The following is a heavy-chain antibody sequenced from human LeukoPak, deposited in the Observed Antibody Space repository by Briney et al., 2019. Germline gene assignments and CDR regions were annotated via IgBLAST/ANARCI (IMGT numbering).Heavy chain of an antibody. CDR2: IIPIFGTT. J-gene: IGHJ5*02. CDR1: GGTFSSYA. CDR3: ARGHSGDNWFDP. Sequence: SVKVSCKASGGTFSSYAISWVRQAPGQGLEWMGGIIPIFGTTNYAQKFQGRVTITADESTSTAYTELYSLRSEDTAVYFCARGHSGDNWFDPWGQGTLVTVSS. V-gene: IGHV1-69*13. D-gene: IGHD3-10*01.